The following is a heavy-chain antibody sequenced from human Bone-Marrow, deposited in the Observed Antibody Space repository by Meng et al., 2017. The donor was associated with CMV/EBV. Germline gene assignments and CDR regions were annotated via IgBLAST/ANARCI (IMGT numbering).Heavy chain of an antibody. CDR1: GFTFSSYS. J-gene: IGHJ4*02. CDR3: ATYYYDSSGYYPLGY. Sequence: GESLKISCAASGFTFSSYSMNWVRQAPGKGLEWVANIKQDGSEKYYVDSVKGRFTISRDNAKNSLYLQMNSLRAEDTAVYYCATYYYDSSGYYPLGYWGQGTLVTVSS. V-gene: IGHV3-7*01. CDR2: IKQDGSEK. D-gene: IGHD3-22*01.